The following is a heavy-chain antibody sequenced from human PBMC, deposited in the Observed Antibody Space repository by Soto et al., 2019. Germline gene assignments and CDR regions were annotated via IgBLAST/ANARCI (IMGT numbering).Heavy chain of an antibody. V-gene: IGHV1-69*01. J-gene: IGHJ4*02. CDR2: IIPIFGTA. CDR1: GGTFSSYA. Sequence: QVQLVQSGAEVKKPGSSVKVSCKASGGTFSSYAISCVRQAPGQGLEWMGGIIPIFGTANYAQKFQGRVTITADESTSTAYMELSSLRSEDTAVYYCARALAYCGGDCYSSIDYWGQGTLVTVSS. D-gene: IGHD2-21*02. CDR3: ARALAYCGGDCYSSIDY.